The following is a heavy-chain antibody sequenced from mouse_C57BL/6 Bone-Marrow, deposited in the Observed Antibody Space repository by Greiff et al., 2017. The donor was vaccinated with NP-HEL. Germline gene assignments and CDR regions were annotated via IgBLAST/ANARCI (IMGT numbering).Heavy chain of an antibody. V-gene: IGHV7-3*01. CDR1: GFTFTDYY. Sequence: EVKLVESGGGLVQPGGSLSLSCAASGFTFTDYYMSWVRQPPGKALEWLGFIRNKANGYTTEYSASVKGRFTISRDNSQSILYLQMNALRAEDSATYCCARDGVGPNWYFDVWGTGTTVTVSS. CDR3: ARDGVGPNWYFDV. J-gene: IGHJ1*03. CDR2: IRNKANGYTT.